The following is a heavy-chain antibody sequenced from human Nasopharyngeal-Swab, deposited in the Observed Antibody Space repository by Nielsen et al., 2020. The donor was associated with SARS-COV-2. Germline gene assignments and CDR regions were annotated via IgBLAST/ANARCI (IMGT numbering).Heavy chain of an antibody. CDR3: AKENPAVAGQGAFDY. J-gene: IGHJ4*02. CDR1: GFTFDDYA. CDR2: ISWNSGSI. V-gene: IGHV3-9*01. Sequence: SLKISCAASGFTFDDYAMHWVRQVPGKGLEWVSGISWNSGSIGYADSVKGRFTISRDNAKNSLYLQMNSLRAEDTDLYYCAKENPAVAGQGAFDYWGQGTLVTVSS. D-gene: IGHD6-19*01.